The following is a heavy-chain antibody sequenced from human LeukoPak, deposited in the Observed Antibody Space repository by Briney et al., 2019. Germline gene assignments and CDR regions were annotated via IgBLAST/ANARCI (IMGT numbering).Heavy chain of an antibody. CDR3: AKDSGYTYVHASDI. CDR1: AFTFSYYA. CDR2: LSGSGGST. J-gene: IGHJ3*02. V-gene: IGHV3-23*01. Sequence: GGSLRLSCAASAFTFSYYAMSWVRQSPGKGLEWVSGLSGSGGSTYYADSVKGRFTISRDNSKNTLYLQMSSLRAEDTAVYYCAKDSGYTYVHASDIWGQGTMVTVSS. D-gene: IGHD5-18*01.